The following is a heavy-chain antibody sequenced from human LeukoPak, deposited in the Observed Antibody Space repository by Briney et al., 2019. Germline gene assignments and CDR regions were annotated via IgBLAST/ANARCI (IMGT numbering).Heavy chain of an antibody. D-gene: IGHD5-18*01. CDR3: ARHRQRVTEGIDH. V-gene: IGHV3-11*01. J-gene: IGHJ4*02. CDR2: ISGTANII. Sequence: GESLRLSCAASGFTFSEYYMSWIRQAPGKGLEWVSYISGTANIIEYADSVRGRFTLSRDNAKSSLYLQMNSLRADDTAVYYCARHRQRVTEGIDHWGQGTLVTVSS. CDR1: GFTFSEYY.